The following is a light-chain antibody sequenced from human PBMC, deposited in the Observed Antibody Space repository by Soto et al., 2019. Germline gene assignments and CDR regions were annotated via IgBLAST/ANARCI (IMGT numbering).Light chain of an antibody. CDR2: GAS. J-gene: IGKJ4*01. CDR1: QSVSST. CDR3: QQYNNWPPPLT. V-gene: IGKV3-15*01. Sequence: EIVMTQSPATLSVSPGERATLSCRASQSVSSTLAWYQQKPGQAPRLLIYGASTRATGIPARFSGSGSGTEFTLTISILQSEDFAVYYCQQYNNWPPPLTFGGGTKVEIK.